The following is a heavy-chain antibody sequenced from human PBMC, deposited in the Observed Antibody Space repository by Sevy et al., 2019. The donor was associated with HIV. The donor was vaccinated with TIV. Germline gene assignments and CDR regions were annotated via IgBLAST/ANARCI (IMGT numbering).Heavy chain of an antibody. CDR1: EFTFSSYG. CDR3: AKGFCSGATCPRDYYYYGMDV. CDR2: ISGSGRFT. J-gene: IGHJ6*02. V-gene: IGHV3-23*01. D-gene: IGHD2-15*01. Sequence: GGSLRLSCSASEFTFSSYGMSWVRQAPGKGLEWVSSISGSGRFTYYADFVEGRFIISRDNSKNTLSVQMNSLRAEDTAVYYCAKGFCSGATCPRDYYYYGMDVWGQGTTVTV.